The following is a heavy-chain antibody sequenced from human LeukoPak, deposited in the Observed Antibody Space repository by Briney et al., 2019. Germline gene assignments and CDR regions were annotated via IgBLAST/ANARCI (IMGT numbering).Heavy chain of an antibody. CDR2: IYYSGST. Sequence: PSETLSLTCTVSGGSISSYYWSWIRQPPGKGLEWIGYIYYSGSTNYNPSLKSRVTISVDTSKNQFSLKLSSVTAADTAVYYCARLMGSYYYDSTPKYFQHWARAPWSPSPQ. CDR3: ARLMGSYYYDSTPKYFQH. CDR1: GGSISSYY. D-gene: IGHD3-22*01. V-gene: IGHV4-59*08. J-gene: IGHJ1*01.